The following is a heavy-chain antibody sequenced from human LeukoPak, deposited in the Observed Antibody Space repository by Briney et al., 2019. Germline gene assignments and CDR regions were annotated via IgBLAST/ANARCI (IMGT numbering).Heavy chain of an antibody. V-gene: IGHV3-23*01. D-gene: IGHD2-15*01. J-gene: IGHJ4*02. Sequence: GGSLRLSCAASGFAFSSYAMSWVRQAPGKGLEWVSAISGSGTSTYYADSVKGRFTISRDNSKNTLYLQMNSLRAEDRSIYHCAKDPRGDCTGGSCHYLEYWGQGTLVSASS. CDR1: GFAFSSYA. CDR3: AKDPRGDCTGGSCHYLEY. CDR2: ISGSGTST.